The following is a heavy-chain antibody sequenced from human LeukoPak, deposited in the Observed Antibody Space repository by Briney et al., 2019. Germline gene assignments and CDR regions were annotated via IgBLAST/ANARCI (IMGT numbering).Heavy chain of an antibody. D-gene: IGHD5-24*01. J-gene: IGHJ4*02. V-gene: IGHV1-69*04. Sequence: SVKVSCKASGDTFSSYAISWVRQAPGQGLEWMGRIIPILGIANYAQKFQGRVTITADKSTSTAYMELSSLRSEDTAVYYCARDGEWVEMATISYYFDYWGQGTLVTVSS. CDR3: ARDGEWVEMATISYYFDY. CDR2: IIPILGIA. CDR1: GDTFSSYA.